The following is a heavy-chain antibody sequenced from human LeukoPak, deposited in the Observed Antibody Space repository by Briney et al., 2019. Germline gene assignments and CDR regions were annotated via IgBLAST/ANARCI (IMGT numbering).Heavy chain of an antibody. CDR3: ATGGHYDFDS. J-gene: IGHJ4*02. D-gene: IGHD3-3*01. CDR1: GGSISSYY. CDR2: IYYSGST. Sequence: PSETLSLTCTVSGGSISSYYWSWIRQPPGKGLEWIGYIYYSGSTYYNPSLKSRLTISVDTSKNQFSLKLSSVTAADTAVYFCATGGHYDFDSWGQGTLVTVSS. V-gene: IGHV4-59*06.